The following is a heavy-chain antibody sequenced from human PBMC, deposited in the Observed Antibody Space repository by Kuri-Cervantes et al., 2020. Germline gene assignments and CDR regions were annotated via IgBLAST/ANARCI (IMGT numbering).Heavy chain of an antibody. CDR1: GFTFSSYA. CDR3: ARDRHYGSGSYYLYYMDV. CDR2: ISSSGSTI. V-gene: IGHV3-48*03. Sequence: LSLTCAASGFTFSSYAMSWVRQAPGKGLEWVSYISSSGSTIYYADSVKGRFTISRDNAKNSLYLQMNSLRAEDTAVYYCARDRHYGSGSYYLYYMDVWGKGTTVTVSS. J-gene: IGHJ6*03. D-gene: IGHD3-10*01.